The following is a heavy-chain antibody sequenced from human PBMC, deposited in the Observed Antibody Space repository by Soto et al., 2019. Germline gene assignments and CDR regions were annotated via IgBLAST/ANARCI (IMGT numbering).Heavy chain of an antibody. CDR1: GFTFSSYW. CDR2: IKQDGSEK. J-gene: IGHJ3*02. CDR3: ARDGHYDFWSGDSWENHAFDI. Sequence: GGSLRLSCAASGFTFSSYWMSWVRQAPGKGLEWVANIKQDGSEKYYVDSVKGRFTISRDNAKNSLYLQMNSLRAEDTAVYYCARDGHYDFWSGDSWENHAFDIWGQGTMVTVSS. V-gene: IGHV3-7*01. D-gene: IGHD3-3*01.